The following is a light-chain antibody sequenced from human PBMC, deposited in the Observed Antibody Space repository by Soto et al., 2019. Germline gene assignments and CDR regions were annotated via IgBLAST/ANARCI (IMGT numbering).Light chain of an antibody. CDR3: SSHTSGSTRV. CDR1: SSDVGGYDY. CDR2: EVT. V-gene: IGLV2-14*01. Sequence: QSALTQPASVSGFPGQSIAISCTGTSSDVGGYDYVSWYQQQPDKAPKLMIYEVTKRPSGVSNRFSGSKSGNTASLTISGLQSEDEADYYCSSHTSGSTRVFGTGTKVTVL. J-gene: IGLJ1*01.